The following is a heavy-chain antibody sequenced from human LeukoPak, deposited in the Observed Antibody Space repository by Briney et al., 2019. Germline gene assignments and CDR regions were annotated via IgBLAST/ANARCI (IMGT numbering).Heavy chain of an antibody. J-gene: IGHJ4*02. CDR1: GFTFSNYA. CDR3: ARERSYLFDY. CDR2: ITHSGATT. D-gene: IGHD1-26*01. V-gene: IGHV3-23*01. Sequence: GGSLRLSCAASGFTFSNYALSWVRQAPGKGLEWVSSITHSGATTYYADSVKGRFTISRDNSKNTLYLQMNSLRAEDTAVYYCARERSYLFDYWGQGTLVTVSS.